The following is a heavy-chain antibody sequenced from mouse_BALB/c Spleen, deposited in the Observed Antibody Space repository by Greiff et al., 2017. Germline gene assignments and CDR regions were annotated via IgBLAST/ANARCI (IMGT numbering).Heavy chain of an antibody. CDR3: ARSGILYYFDY. J-gene: IGHJ2*01. V-gene: IGHV14-3*02. CDR1: GFNIKDTY. D-gene: IGHD3-1*01. CDR2: IDPANGNT. Sequence: ESGAELVKPGASVKLSCTASGFNIKDTYMHWVKQRPEQGLEWIGRIDPANGNTKYDPKFQGKATITADTSSNTAYLQLSSLTSEDTAVYYCARSGILYYFDYWGQGTTLTVSS.